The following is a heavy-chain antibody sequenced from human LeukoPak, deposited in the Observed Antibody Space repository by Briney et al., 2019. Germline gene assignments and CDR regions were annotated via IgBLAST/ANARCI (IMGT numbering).Heavy chain of an antibody. D-gene: IGHD2-2*01. CDR3: ARGAVVPAARGDYYYYYMDV. J-gene: IGHJ6*03. CDR1: GGSISSYY. V-gene: IGHV4-4*07. CDR2: IYTSGST. Sequence: SETLSLTCTVSGGSISSYYWSWIRQPAGKGLEWIGRIYTSGSTNYNPSLKSRVTMSVGTSKNQFSLKLSSVTAADTAVYYCARGAVVPAARGDYYYYYMDVWGKGTTVTVFS.